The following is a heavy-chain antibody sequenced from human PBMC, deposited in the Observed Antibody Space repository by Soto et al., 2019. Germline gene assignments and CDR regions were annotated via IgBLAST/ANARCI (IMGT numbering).Heavy chain of an antibody. CDR2: IIPIFGTA. V-gene: IGHV1-69*06. CDR1: GGTFSSYA. J-gene: IGHJ5*02. CDR3: ALRVTMVRGVIPVGWFDP. D-gene: IGHD3-10*01. Sequence: QVQLVQSGAEVKKPGSSVKVSCKASGGTFSSYAISWVRQAPGQGLEWMGGIIPIFGTANYAQKFQGRVTITADKSTSTAYMELSSLRSEDTAVYYCALRVTMVRGVIPVGWFDPWGQGTLVTVSS.